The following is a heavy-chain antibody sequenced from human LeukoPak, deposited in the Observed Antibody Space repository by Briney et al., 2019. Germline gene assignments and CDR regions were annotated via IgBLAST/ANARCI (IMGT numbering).Heavy chain of an antibody. CDR3: ARDLRRAAAGLDY. CDR1: GGTFSSYA. D-gene: IGHD6-13*01. J-gene: IGHJ4*02. Sequence: SVKVSCKASGGTFSSYAISWVRQAPGQGLEWMGGIIPIVGTANYAQKFQGRVTITADKSTSTAYMEVSSLRFEDTAVYYCARDLRRAAAGLDYWGQGTPVSVSS. CDR2: IIPIVGTA. V-gene: IGHV1-69*06.